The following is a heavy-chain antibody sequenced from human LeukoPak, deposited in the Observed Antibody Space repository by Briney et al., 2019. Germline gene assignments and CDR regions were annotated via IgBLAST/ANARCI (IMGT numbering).Heavy chain of an antibody. CDR3: ARAASIAVASPGTFDY. J-gene: IGHJ4*02. D-gene: IGHD6-19*01. CDR2: IYHSGST. CDR1: GYSINSGYY. V-gene: IGHV4-38-2*01. Sequence: SETLSLTCAVSGYSINSGYYWGWFRQPPGRGLEWIGSIYHSGSTYYNPSLKSRVTISVDTSKNQFSLKLSSVIAADTAVYYCARAASIAVASPGTFDYWGQGTLVTVSS.